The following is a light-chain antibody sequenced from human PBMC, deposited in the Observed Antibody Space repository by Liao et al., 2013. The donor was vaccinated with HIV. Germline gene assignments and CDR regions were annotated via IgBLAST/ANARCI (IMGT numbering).Light chain of an antibody. CDR2: QDI. Sequence: SYELTQPPSVSVSPGQTASITCSGDKLGDKYTYWYQQKPGQSPVLVIYQDIKRPSGIPERFSGSNSGNTATLTISGTQAMDEADYYCQAWDSSTAPYVFGTGTKVTVL. J-gene: IGLJ1*01. CDR1: KLGDKY. V-gene: IGLV3-1*01. CDR3: QAWDSSTAPYV.